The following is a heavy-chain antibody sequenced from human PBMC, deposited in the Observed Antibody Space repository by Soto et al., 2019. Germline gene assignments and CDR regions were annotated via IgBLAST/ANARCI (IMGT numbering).Heavy chain of an antibody. CDR1: GFIFDDYA. CDR3: EKTRVLGSCVETCPGHSGSDP. Sequence: EVQLVESGGGLVQPGRSLRLSCAASGFIFDDYAMHWVRQSPGKGLEWVSGISWNSGHIDYAAPVRGRFTISRDNAKNSWYLQMKGQKSKDPALYYWEKTRVLGSCVETCPGHSGSDPWARGTRATSPQ. CDR2: ISWNSGHI. J-gene: IGHJ5*02. V-gene: IGHV3-9*01. D-gene: IGHD3-16*01.